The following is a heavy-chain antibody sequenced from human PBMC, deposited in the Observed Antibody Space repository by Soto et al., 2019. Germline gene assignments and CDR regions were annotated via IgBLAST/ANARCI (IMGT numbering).Heavy chain of an antibody. D-gene: IGHD6-13*01. CDR2: ISSSSSTI. V-gene: IGHV3-48*02. CDR3: ARTRIAAAGRGGFDP. CDR1: GFTFSSYS. J-gene: IGHJ5*02. Sequence: EVQLVESGGGLVQPGGSLRLSCAASGFTFSSYSMNWVRQAPGKGLEWVSYISSSSSTIYYADSVKGRFTISRDNAKNSLYLQMNSLRDEDTAVYYCARTRIAAAGRGGFDPWGQGTLVTVSS.